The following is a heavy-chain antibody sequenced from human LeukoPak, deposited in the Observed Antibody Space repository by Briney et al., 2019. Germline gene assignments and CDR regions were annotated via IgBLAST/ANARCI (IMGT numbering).Heavy chain of an antibody. CDR3: ARDLYSSSWYSYYYYYYYMDV. D-gene: IGHD6-13*01. J-gene: IGHJ6*03. V-gene: IGHV4-4*07. CDR1: GGSISNYY. CDR2: IYTSGST. Sequence: SETLSLTCTVSGGSISNYYWSWIRQPAGKGLEWIGRIYTSGSTNYNPSLKSRVTMSVDTSKNQFSLKLSSVTAADTAVYYCARDLYSSSWYSYYYYYYYMDVWGKGTTVTVSS.